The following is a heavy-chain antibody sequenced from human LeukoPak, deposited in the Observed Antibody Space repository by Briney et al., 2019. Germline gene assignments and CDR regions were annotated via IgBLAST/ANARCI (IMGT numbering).Heavy chain of an antibody. J-gene: IGHJ4*02. CDR2: ISKSGDHT. CDR3: ATSWGPDTSAFRWGRDGMDV. CDR1: GLTFNNYA. D-gene: IGHD3-16*01. V-gene: IGHV3-23*01. Sequence: TGGSLRLSCAVSGLTFNNYAMSWVRQAPGKGLEWVSAISKSGDHTYYAASAEGRFTIYRDNSKNTQYLQMNSLRAEDTAVYYCATSWGPDTSAFRWGRDGMDVWGQGTLVTVSS.